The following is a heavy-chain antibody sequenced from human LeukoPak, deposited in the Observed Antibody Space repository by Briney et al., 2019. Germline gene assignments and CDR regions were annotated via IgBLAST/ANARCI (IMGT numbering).Heavy chain of an antibody. V-gene: IGHV1-2*02. Sequence: ASVKVSCKASGYKFTGYYMHWVRQAPGQGLEWMGWINPNSGGTNYAQKFRGRVTMTRDTSISTAYMELSRLRSEDTAVYYCARDNSWDYWGQGTLVTVSS. CDR3: ARDNSWDY. J-gene: IGHJ4*02. CDR2: INPNSGGT. D-gene: IGHD4-23*01. CDR1: GYKFTGYY.